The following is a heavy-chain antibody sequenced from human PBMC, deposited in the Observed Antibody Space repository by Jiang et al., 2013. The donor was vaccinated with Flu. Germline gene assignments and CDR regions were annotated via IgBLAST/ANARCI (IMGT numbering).Heavy chain of an antibody. CDR3: AKGRSGSYYVAFDI. Sequence: LEWVSAISGSGGSTYYADSVKGRFTISRDNSKNTLYLQMNSLRAEDTAVYYCAKGRSGSYYVAFDIWGQGTMVTVSS. CDR2: ISGSGGST. J-gene: IGHJ3*02. D-gene: IGHD1-26*01. V-gene: IGHV3-23*01.